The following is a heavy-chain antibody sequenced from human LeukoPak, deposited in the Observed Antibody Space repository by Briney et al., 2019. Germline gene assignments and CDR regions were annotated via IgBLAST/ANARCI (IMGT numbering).Heavy chain of an antibody. Sequence: GGSLRLSCAASRFTFSSYGMHWVRQAPGKGLEWVAVISYDGSDKYYADSVKGRFTISRDNSKNTLYLQMNSLRAEDTAVYYCAKSRHPYNWNDGAFFDYWGQGTLVTVSS. D-gene: IGHD1-20*01. V-gene: IGHV3-30*18. CDR2: ISYDGSDK. CDR1: RFTFSSYG. CDR3: AKSRHPYNWNDGAFFDY. J-gene: IGHJ4*02.